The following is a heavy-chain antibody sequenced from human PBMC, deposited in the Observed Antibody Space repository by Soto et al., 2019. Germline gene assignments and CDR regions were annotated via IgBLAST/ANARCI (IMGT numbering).Heavy chain of an antibody. J-gene: IGHJ4*02. Sequence: SETLSLTCTVSGGSISSYYWSWIRQPPGKGLEWIGYIYYSGSTNYNPSLKSRVTISVDTSKNQFSLKLSSVTAADTAVYYCAREGKGSSGYLDYWGQGTLVTVSS. V-gene: IGHV4-59*01. CDR1: GGSISSYY. D-gene: IGHD3-22*01. CDR3: AREGKGSSGYLDY. CDR2: IYYSGST.